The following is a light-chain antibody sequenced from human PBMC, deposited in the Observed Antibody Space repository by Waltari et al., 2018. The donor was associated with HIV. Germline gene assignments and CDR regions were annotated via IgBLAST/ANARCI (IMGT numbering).Light chain of an antibody. Sequence: SYVLTQPPSVSVAPGKTARITCGGNNIGRKSVHWYQQKPGQAHVLVIYDDSDRPSGIPERFSGSKSGNTATLTISRVEAGDEADYYCQVWDSSSDHWVFGGGTKLTVL. J-gene: IGLJ3*02. CDR1: NIGRKS. V-gene: IGLV3-21*04. CDR3: QVWDSSSDHWV. CDR2: DDS.